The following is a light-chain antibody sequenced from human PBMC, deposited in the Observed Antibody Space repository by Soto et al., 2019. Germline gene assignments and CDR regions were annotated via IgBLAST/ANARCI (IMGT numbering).Light chain of an antibody. CDR1: QSVSSN. CDR3: QQYGSSPWT. Sequence: EIVMTQSPATLSVSPGERATLSCRASQSVSSNLTWYQQKPGQAPRVLIYDASTRATGIPDRFSGSGSGTDFTLTISRLEPEDSAVYYCQQYGSSPWTFGQGTKVEI. V-gene: IGKV3-20*01. J-gene: IGKJ1*01. CDR2: DAS.